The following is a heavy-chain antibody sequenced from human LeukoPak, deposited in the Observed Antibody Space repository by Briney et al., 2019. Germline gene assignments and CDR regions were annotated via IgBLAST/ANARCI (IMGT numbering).Heavy chain of an antibody. CDR2: IYHSGST. V-gene: IGHV4-30-2*01. CDR3: ARGFDSGSYSY. J-gene: IGHJ4*02. Sequence: PSETLSLTCTVSGGSISSGGYYWSWIRQPPGKGLEWIGYIYHSGSTYYNPSLKSRVTISVDRSKNQFSLKLSSVTAADTAVYYCARGFDSGSYSYWGQGTLVTVSS. D-gene: IGHD1-26*01. CDR1: GGSISSGGYY.